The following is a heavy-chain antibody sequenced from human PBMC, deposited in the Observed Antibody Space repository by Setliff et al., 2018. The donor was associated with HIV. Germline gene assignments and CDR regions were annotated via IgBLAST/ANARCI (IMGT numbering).Heavy chain of an antibody. CDR1: GFTFTGSA. CDR3: LTGQRYYDSSGYSSNWFDP. Sequence: SVKVSCKASGFTFTGSAVQWMRQARGQRPEWIGWIVVGSEKTEYAQKFQERVTITRDMSTSTASLFLQMNSLRAEDTAVYYCLTGQRYYDSSGYSSNWFDPWGQGTLVTVSS. V-gene: IGHV1-58*01. CDR2: IVVGSEKT. J-gene: IGHJ5*02. D-gene: IGHD3-22*01.